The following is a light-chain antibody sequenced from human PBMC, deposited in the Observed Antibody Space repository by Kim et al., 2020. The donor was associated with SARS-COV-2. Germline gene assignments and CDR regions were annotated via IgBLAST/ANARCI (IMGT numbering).Light chain of an antibody. CDR2: GAS. Sequence: LSPGERATLSCSASQGVINSYVAWYQQRRGQPPRLLIYGASSRATGIPPRFSASGSGTDFTLTINKLEPEDFAVYYCQQYGSSPYTFGQGTKLEIK. CDR3: QQYGSSPYT. CDR1: QGVINSY. J-gene: IGKJ2*01. V-gene: IGKV3-20*01.